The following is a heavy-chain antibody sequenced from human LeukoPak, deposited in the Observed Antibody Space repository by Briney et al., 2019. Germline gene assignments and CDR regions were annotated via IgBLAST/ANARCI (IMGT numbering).Heavy chain of an antibody. CDR1: GYTFTGYY. CDR2: INPNSGGT. Sequence: ASVKVSCKASGYTFTGYYMHWVRQAPGQGLEWMGWINPNSGGTNYAQKFQGRVTMTRDTSISTAYMELSRLRSDDTAVYYGAREKGGVWFGELLPYYYYGMDVWGQGTTVTVSS. CDR3: AREKGGVWFGELLPYYYYGMDV. V-gene: IGHV1-2*02. J-gene: IGHJ6*02. D-gene: IGHD3-10*01.